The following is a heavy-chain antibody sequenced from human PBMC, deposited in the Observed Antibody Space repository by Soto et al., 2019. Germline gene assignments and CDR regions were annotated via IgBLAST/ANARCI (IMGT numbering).Heavy chain of an antibody. CDR1: GFAFSRYD. Sequence: PGGSLRLSCAASGFAFSRYDTHWVRQAPGKGLEWVALISCDGTNKDYADSVKGRFTISRDNSKNTLYLQMNSLRGEDTAVYYCARAAYYYDSSGYYSKFDYWGREPWSPSPQ. CDR2: ISCDGTNK. V-gene: IGHV3-30*03. D-gene: IGHD3-22*01. CDR3: ARAAYYYDSSGYYSKFDY. J-gene: IGHJ4*02.